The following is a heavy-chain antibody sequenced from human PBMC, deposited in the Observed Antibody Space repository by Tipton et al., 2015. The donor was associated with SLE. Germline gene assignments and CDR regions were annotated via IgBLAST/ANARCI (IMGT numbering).Heavy chain of an antibody. V-gene: IGHV4-59*08. CDR2: ISYNGYT. Sequence: TLSLTCTVSGGSTSSSYWSWIRQRPGKGLEWIAYISYNGYTKYSPSLKSRVTISVDTSKNQFSLKLSSVTAADTAVYYCARHISQDYGGKGGWYYYMDVWGKGTTVTVSS. D-gene: IGHD4-23*01. CDR3: ARHISQDYGGKGGWYYYMDV. CDR1: GGSTSSSY. J-gene: IGHJ6*03.